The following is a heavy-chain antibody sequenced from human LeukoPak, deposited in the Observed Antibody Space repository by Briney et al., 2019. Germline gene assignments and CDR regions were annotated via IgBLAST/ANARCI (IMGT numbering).Heavy chain of an antibody. D-gene: IGHD3-16*01. CDR3: ARRDLRGIVY. V-gene: IGHV3-48*03. CDR1: GFTFSSYE. J-gene: IGHJ4*02. Sequence: GGSLRLSCAASGFTFSSYEMNWVRQAPGKGLEWVSYISSSGSTIYYADSVKGRVTISRDNSKNSLYLQMNSLRTEDTAVYYCARRDLRGIVYWGQGTLVTVSS. CDR2: ISSSGSTI.